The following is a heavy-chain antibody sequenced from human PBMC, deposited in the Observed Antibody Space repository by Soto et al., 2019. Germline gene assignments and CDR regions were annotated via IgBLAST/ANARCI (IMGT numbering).Heavy chain of an antibody. V-gene: IGHV3-33*01. D-gene: IGHD3-3*01. J-gene: IGHJ5*02. CDR3: ARDLRFQASNWFDP. CDR2: IWYDGSNK. Sequence: QVQLVESGGGVVQPGRSLRLSCAASGFTFSSYGMHWVRQAPGKGLGWVAVIWYDGSNKYYADSVKGRFTISRDNSKNTLYLQMNSLRAEDTAVYYCARDLRFQASNWFDPWGQGTLVTVSS. CDR1: GFTFSSYG.